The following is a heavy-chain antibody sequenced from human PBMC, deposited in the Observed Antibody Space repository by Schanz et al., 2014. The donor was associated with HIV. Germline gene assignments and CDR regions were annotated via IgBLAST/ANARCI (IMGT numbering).Heavy chain of an antibody. J-gene: IGHJ4*02. CDR3: AKPEYDSRGNSQSHFDY. Sequence: EVQLLESGGGLVQPGGSLRLSCAASGLTFSDYAMTWVRQGAGKGLEWVSSISESGGRTYYADSVNGRFTISRDNSKITLYLQMTTLRIDDTAVYYCAKPEYDSRGNSQSHFDYWGQGTLVTVSS. CDR1: GLTFSDYA. CDR2: ISESGGRT. V-gene: IGHV3-23*01. D-gene: IGHD3-22*01.